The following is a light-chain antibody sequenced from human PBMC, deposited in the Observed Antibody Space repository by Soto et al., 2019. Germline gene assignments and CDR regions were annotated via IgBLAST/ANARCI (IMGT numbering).Light chain of an antibody. J-gene: IGLJ3*02. CDR3: SSYTSSSTWV. CDR1: TSDVGDYSY. CDR2: GVR. V-gene: IGLV2-14*01. Sequence: QSALTQPASVSGSPGQSITISCTGSTSDVGDYSYVSWFQQHPGKAPKLIIHGVRHRPSGVSPRFSGSKSDSKASLTISALQAEDEADYYCSSYTSSSTWVFGGGTKLTVL.